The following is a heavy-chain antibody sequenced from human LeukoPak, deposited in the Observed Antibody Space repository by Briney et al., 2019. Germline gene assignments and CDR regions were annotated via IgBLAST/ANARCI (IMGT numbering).Heavy chain of an antibody. CDR3: ARDRRANYYNMDV. V-gene: IGHV3-64*01. Sequence: GGSLRLSCAASGFTFSSYAVHWVRQAPGKGLECVSAISSNGGSTYYANSVKGRFTISRDNSKNTLYLQMGSLRAEDMAVYYCARDRRANYYNMDVWGKGTTVTVSS. CDR1: GFTFSSYA. J-gene: IGHJ6*03. D-gene: IGHD2-8*01. CDR2: ISSNGGST.